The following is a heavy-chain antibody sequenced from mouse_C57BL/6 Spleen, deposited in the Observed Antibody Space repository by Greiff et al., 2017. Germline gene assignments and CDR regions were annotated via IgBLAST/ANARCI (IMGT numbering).Heavy chain of an antibody. CDR1: GFTFSSYT. V-gene: IGHV5-9*01. D-gene: IGHD2-4*01. CDR3: ARHKAIYYDYPWFAY. CDR2: ISGGGGNT. J-gene: IGHJ3*01. Sequence: EVQGVESGGGLVKPGGSLKLSCAASGFTFSSYTMSWVRQTPEKRLEWVATISGGGGNTYYPDSVKGRFTISRDNAKNTLYLQMSSLRSEDTALYYCARHKAIYYDYPWFAYWGQGTLVTVSA.